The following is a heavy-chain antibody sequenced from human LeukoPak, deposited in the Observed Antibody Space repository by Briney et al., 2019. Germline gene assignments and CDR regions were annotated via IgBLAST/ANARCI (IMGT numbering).Heavy chain of an antibody. D-gene: IGHD5-12*01. V-gene: IGHV4-30-4*01. CDR1: GGSISSGDYY. CDR2: FHYSGTT. J-gene: IGHJ4*02. Sequence: SQTLSLTCSVSGGSISSGDYYWSWIRQPPGKGLEWIAYFHYSGTTYYNPSLKNRVTISLDRSKNQFSLRLNSVTAADTAVYYCARGGGCSGLRHDYWGQGTLVTVSS. CDR3: ARGGGCSGLRHDY.